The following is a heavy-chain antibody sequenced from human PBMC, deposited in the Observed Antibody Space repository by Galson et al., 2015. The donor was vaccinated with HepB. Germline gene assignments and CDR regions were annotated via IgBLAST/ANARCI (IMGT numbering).Heavy chain of an antibody. D-gene: IGHD3-3*01. V-gene: IGHV3-11*04. CDR3: AKTEWLSHFDY. J-gene: IGHJ4*02. CDR1: GSTFSDYY. CDR2: ISSSGSTI. Sequence: SLRLSCAASGSTFSDYYMSWIRQAPGKGLEWVSYISSSGSTIYYAGSVKGRFTISRDNAKNSLYLQMNSLRAEDTAVYYCAKTEWLSHFDYWGQGTLVTVSS.